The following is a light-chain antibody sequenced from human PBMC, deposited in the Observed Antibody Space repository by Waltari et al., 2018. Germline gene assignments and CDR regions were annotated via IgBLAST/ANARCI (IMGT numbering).Light chain of an antibody. V-gene: IGKV1-39*01. J-gene: IGKJ3*01. CDR2: AAS. CDR3: QENFGSPIVT. CDR1: QRISTL. Sequence: IQLTQSPATLSASLGDRVILTCRESQRISTLLNGYQQKPGKAPKLLVFAASILHTGVPSRFSGSRSGPDFTLTISDLHSDDFATYICQENFGSPIVTFSPGTTV.